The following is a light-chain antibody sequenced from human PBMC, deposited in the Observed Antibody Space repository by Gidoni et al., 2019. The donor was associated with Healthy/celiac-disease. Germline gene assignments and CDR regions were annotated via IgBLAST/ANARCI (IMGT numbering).Light chain of an antibody. J-gene: IGKJ1*01. Sequence: EIVLTQSPGTLSLSPGERATLTCRASQSVSSYLAWYQQKPGQAPRLLIYASSNRATGIPDLFSGSSSGTDFTLTISILEPDDFAVYYCQQYRSSWTFGQGTKVEIK. CDR1: QSVSSY. CDR2: ASS. V-gene: IGKV3-20*01. CDR3: QQYRSSWT.